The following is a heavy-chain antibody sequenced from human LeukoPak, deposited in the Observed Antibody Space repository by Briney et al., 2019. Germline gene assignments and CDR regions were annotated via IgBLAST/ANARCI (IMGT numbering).Heavy chain of an antibody. J-gene: IGHJ4*02. CDR1: GFTFSTYA. Sequence: GGSLRLSCVASGFTFSTYAMSWVRQAPGKGLEWVSVISGSGGSTYYADSVKGRFTISRDNSKNTLYLQMNSLKTEDTAVYYCTTEGYPFDYWGQGTLVTVSS. CDR2: ISGSGGST. D-gene: IGHD6-13*01. CDR3: TTEGYPFDY. V-gene: IGHV3-23*01.